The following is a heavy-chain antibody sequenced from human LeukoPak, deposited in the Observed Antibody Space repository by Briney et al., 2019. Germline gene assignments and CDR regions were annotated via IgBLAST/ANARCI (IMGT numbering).Heavy chain of an antibody. CDR2: VYYSGST. V-gene: IGHV4-59*01. CDR3: ARDGYGSGSYYNGYYSYYMDV. CDR1: GGSISSYY. D-gene: IGHD3-10*01. J-gene: IGHJ6*03. Sequence: KPSETLSLTCTVSGGSISSYYWSWTRQPPGKGLEWIGYVYYSGSTSYNPSLKSRVTISVDTSKNQFSLKLRSVTAADTAVYYCARDGYGSGSYYNGYYSYYMDVWGKGTTVTVSS.